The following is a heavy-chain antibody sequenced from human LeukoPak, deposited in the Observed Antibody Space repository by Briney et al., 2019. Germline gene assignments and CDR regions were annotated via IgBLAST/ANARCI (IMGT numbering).Heavy chain of an antibody. D-gene: IGHD3-16*01. CDR3: ARDLRDFDY. Sequence: GGSLRLSCTASGFTFSNTWMTWVRQAPGRGLEWVADIKGDGSEENYVDSVKGRFAISRDNAKNSLYLQMNSLKAEGAAVYYCARDLRDFDYWGQGTLVTVSS. CDR1: GFTFSNTW. J-gene: IGHJ4*02. CDR2: IKGDGSEE. V-gene: IGHV3-7*04.